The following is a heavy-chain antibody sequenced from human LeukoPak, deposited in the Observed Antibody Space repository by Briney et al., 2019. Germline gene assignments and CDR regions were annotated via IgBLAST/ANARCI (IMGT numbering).Heavy chain of an antibody. D-gene: IGHD6-19*01. CDR2: IYTSGST. CDR3: ARGGYSSAHGIIDY. V-gene: IGHV4-4*07. Sequence: NASETLSLTCTVSGGSISSYYWSWIRQPAGKGLEWIGRIYTSGSTNYNPSLKSRVTMSVDTSKNQFSLKLSSVTAADTAVYYCARGGYSSAHGIIDYWGQGTLVTVSS. J-gene: IGHJ4*02. CDR1: GGSISSYY.